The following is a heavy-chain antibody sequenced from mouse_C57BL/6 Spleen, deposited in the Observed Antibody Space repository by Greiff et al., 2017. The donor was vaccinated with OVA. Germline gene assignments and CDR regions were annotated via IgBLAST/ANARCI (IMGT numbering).Heavy chain of an antibody. J-gene: IGHJ2*01. Sequence: VQLQQSGPGLVKPSQSLSLTCSVTGYSITSGYYWNWIRQFPGNKLEWMGYISYDGSNNYNPSLKNRISITRDTSKNQFFLKLNSVTTEDTATYYCARGDGYPFDYWGQGTTLTVSS. CDR2: ISYDGSN. CDR1: GYSITSGYY. CDR3: ARGDGYPFDY. D-gene: IGHD2-3*01. V-gene: IGHV3-6*01.